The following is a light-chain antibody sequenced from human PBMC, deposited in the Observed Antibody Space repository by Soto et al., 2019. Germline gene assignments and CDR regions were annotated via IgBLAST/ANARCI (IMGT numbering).Light chain of an antibody. Sequence: IVWTQTPATLSLSPGERATLSCRSSQSVSSYLAWYQQKPGQAPRLLIYDASNRATGIPARFSGSGSGTDFTLTISSLEPEDFAVYYCQQRSNWPITFGQGTRLEI. CDR3: QQRSNWPIT. CDR1: QSVSSY. J-gene: IGKJ5*01. CDR2: DAS. V-gene: IGKV3-11*01.